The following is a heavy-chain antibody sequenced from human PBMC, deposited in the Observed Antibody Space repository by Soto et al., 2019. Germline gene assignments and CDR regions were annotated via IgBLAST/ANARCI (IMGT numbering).Heavy chain of an antibody. CDR1: GFTFSSYA. V-gene: IGHV3-23*01. CDR3: AKDRSSGWAFDY. CDR2: ISGSGGST. J-gene: IGHJ4*02. D-gene: IGHD6-19*01. Sequence: LRLSCAASGFTFSSYAMSWVRQAPGKGLEWVSAISGSGGSTYYADSVKGRFTISRDNSKNTLYLQMNSLRAEDTAVYYCAKDRSSGWAFDYWGQGTLVTVSS.